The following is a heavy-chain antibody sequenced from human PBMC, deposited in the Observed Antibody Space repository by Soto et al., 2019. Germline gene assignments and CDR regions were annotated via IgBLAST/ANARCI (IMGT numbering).Heavy chain of an antibody. J-gene: IGHJ5*02. CDR3: ARDSIMEYGNWFDP. Sequence: QVQLVESGGGVVQPGRSLRLSCAASGFTFNTYGMHWVRQAPGKGLVWLAVISYDGGVTYYADSVQGRFTISRDNSKNTLYMQMTSLRPEDTAMYYCARDSIMEYGNWFDPWGQGTLVTVSS. V-gene: IGHV3-30*03. D-gene: IGHD3-16*01. CDR1: GFTFNTYG. CDR2: ISYDGGVT.